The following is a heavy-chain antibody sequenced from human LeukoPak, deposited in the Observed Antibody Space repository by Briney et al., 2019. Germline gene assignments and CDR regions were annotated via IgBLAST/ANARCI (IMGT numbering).Heavy chain of an antibody. CDR1: GLTFDDYA. J-gene: IGHJ4*02. D-gene: IGHD5-12*01. Sequence: GGSLRLSCAASGLTFDDYAMHWVRHAPGEGREWVSDISWNSGSIVYADSVKGPFTISRDNAKNSLYLQMNRLRADDTALYYCAKDMRKATIGEVFDYGGQGTLVTVSA. V-gene: IGHV3-9*01. CDR2: ISWNSGSI. CDR3: AKDMRKATIGEVFDY.